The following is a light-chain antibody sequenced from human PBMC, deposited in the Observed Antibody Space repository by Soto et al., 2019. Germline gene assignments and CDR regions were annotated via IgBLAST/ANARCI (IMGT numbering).Light chain of an antibody. CDR3: QQLNSYPWT. V-gene: IGKV1-9*01. CDR2: AAS. Sequence: DIQLTQSPSFLSASVGDRVTITCRASQAISSYLAWFQQRPGKAPKVLIYAASTLQSGVPSRFSGSGSGTEFTLTISSLQREDFATYFCQQLNSYPWTFGQRTKVEIK. CDR1: QAISSY. J-gene: IGKJ1*01.